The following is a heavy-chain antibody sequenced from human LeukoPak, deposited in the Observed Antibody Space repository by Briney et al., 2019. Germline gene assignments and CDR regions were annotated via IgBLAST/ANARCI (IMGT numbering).Heavy chain of an antibody. D-gene: IGHD5/OR15-5a*01. Sequence: SETLSLTCTVSGGSISSYYWSWIRQPPGKGLEWIGYIYYSGSTNYNPSLKSRVTISVDTSKNQFSLKLSSVTAADTAVYYCARDLYRNWFDPWGQGILVTVSS. CDR2: IYYSGST. V-gene: IGHV4-59*01. CDR1: GGSISSYY. CDR3: ARDLYRNWFDP. J-gene: IGHJ5*02.